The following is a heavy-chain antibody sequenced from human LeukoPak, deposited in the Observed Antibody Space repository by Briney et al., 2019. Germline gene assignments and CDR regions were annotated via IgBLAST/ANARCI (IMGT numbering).Heavy chain of an antibody. CDR3: AKDVSSGTYFDY. Sequence: PAGSLRLSCAASGFTFSSYDMSWVRQAPGKGLEWVSAISGSGGSTYYADSVKGRFTISRDNSKNTLFLHMNSLRAEDTAVYYCAKDVSSGTYFDYWGQRTLVTVSS. CDR1: GFTFSSYD. V-gene: IGHV3-23*01. D-gene: IGHD1-26*01. J-gene: IGHJ4*02. CDR2: ISGSGGST.